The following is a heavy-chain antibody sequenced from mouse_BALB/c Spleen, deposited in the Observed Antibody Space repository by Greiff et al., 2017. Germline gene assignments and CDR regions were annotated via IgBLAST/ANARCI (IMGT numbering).Heavy chain of an antibody. Sequence: EVQRVESGGGLVKPGGSLKLSCAASGFTFSDYYMYWVRQTPEKRLEWVATISDGGSYTYYPDSVKGRFTISRDNAKNNLYLQMSSLKSEDTAMYYCARGVRRSLFDYWGQGTTLTVSS. V-gene: IGHV5-4*02. CDR2: ISDGGSYT. CDR3: ARGVRRSLFDY. J-gene: IGHJ2*01. CDR1: GFTFSDYY. D-gene: IGHD2-14*01.